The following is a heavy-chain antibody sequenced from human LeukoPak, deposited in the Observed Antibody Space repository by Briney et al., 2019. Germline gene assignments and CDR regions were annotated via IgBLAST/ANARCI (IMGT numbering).Heavy chain of an antibody. CDR2: IKQDGSET. V-gene: IGHV3-7*01. CDR1: TFTFSVYW. D-gene: IGHD6-19*01. CDR3: AKAFPPGIAVAGTWVDFDY. Sequence: PGGSLRLSCAASTFTFSVYWMNWVRQAPGKGLEWVANIKQDGSETYYVDSVKGRFTISRDNARNSLYLQMNSLRADDTAVYYCAKAFPPGIAVAGTWVDFDYWGQGTLVTVSS. J-gene: IGHJ4*02.